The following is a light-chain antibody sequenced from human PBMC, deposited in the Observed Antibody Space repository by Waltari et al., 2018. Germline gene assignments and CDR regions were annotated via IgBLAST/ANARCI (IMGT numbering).Light chain of an antibody. CDR3: QQLNSYPRT. CDR1: QGISSY. Sequence: DIQLTQSPSFLSASVGDRVTITCRASQGISSYLAWYQQKPGKAPKLLIYAAPTLQSGVPSRFRGSGSGTEFTLTISSLQPEDFATYYCQQLNSYPRTFGQGTKLEIK. V-gene: IGKV1-9*01. J-gene: IGKJ2*01. CDR2: AAP.